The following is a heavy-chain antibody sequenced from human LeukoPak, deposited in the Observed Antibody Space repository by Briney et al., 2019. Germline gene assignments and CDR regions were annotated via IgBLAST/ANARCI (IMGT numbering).Heavy chain of an antibody. Sequence: GGSLRLSCAASGFSFSSYEMNWVRQAPGKGLVWVSYISSSGRTIYYADSVKGRFTISRDNAKNSLHLQMNSLRVEDTAVYYCARPSHMGYYFDYWGQGTLVTVSS. D-gene: IGHD1-26*01. V-gene: IGHV3-48*03. J-gene: IGHJ4*02. CDR1: GFSFSSYE. CDR3: ARPSHMGYYFDY. CDR2: ISSSGRTI.